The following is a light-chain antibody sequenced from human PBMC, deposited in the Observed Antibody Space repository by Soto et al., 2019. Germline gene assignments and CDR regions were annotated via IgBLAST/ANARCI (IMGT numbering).Light chain of an antibody. V-gene: IGKV1-5*01. CDR2: DAT. J-gene: IGKJ5*01. Sequence: IQLTQTPSSLSASVGDRVTITCRASQSISRWLAWYQQKPGKAPKLLIHDATSLESGVPSRFSGSGSGTDFTLTISCLQSEDFATYYCQQYYSYPPITFGQGTRLEI. CDR1: QSISRW. CDR3: QQYYSYPPIT.